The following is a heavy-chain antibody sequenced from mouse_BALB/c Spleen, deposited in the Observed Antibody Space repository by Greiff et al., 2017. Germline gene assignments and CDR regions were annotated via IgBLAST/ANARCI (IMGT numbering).Heavy chain of an antibody. CDR2: IYPGNSDT. CDR3: TRGSTMITFFAY. Sequence: SGTVLARPGASVKMSCKASGYTFTSYWMHWVKQRPGQGLEWIGAIYPGNSDTSYNQKFKGKAKLTAVTSTSTAYMELSSLTNEDSAVYYCTRGSTMITFFAYWGQGTLVTVSA. V-gene: IGHV1-5*01. CDR1: GYTFTSYW. D-gene: IGHD2-4*01. J-gene: IGHJ3*01.